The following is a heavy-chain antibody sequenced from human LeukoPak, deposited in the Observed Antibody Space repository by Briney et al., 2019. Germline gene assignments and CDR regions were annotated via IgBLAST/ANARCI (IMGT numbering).Heavy chain of an antibody. CDR3: ARAWGIGAPGTVEY. CDR2: ISAQHGQT. J-gene: IGHJ4*02. D-gene: IGHD6-13*01. CDR1: GYSENFYG. Sequence: ASVKVSCKTSGYSENFYGITWVRQVAGQGLEWMGWISAQHGQTEYAPNSQDRVTMTTDTYTNTAYMELRSLRSDDTAVYYCARAWGIGAPGTVEYWGQGTLVTVSS. V-gene: IGHV1-18*01.